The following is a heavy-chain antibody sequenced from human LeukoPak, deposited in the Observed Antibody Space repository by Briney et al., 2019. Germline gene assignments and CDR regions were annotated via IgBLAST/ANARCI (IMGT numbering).Heavy chain of an antibody. Sequence: GGSLRLSCAASGFTFSSYGMHWVRQAPGKGLEWVAVISYDGSNKYYADSVKGRFTISRDNSKNTLYLQMNSLRAEDTAVYYCAKELSSSWYVYYGVDVWGQGTTVTVSS. CDR2: ISYDGSNK. J-gene: IGHJ6*02. CDR1: GFTFSSYG. CDR3: AKELSSSWYVYYGVDV. D-gene: IGHD6-13*01. V-gene: IGHV3-30*18.